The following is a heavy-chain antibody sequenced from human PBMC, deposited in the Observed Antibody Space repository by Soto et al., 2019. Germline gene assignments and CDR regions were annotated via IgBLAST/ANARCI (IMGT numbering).Heavy chain of an antibody. CDR2: IYYSGRT. J-gene: IGHJ4*02. Sequence: QLQLQESGPGLVKPSETLSLTCTVSGGSISGDYWGWIRQPPGKGLEWIATIYYSGRTFCNPSLESRVTIYVATPRAQFSLKLTSVTAADTAVYYCARLPRTTTSGSGTDFWGQGTLVTVSS. CDR3: ARLPRTTTSGSGTDF. V-gene: IGHV4-39*01. D-gene: IGHD3-10*01. CDR1: GGSISGDY.